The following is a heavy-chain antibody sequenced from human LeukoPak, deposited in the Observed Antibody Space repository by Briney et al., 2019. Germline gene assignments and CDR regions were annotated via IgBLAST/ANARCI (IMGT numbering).Heavy chain of an antibody. CDR3: ASTYGDRYYFDY. V-gene: IGHV3-7*01. D-gene: IGHD4-17*01. CDR2: IKQDGSEK. J-gene: IGHJ4*02. Sequence: GGPLRLSCGASGFTLSSYWIIWVRQAPGKGVEGVAYIKQDGSEKYYVDSVKGRFTISRDNAKNSLYLQMNSLRAEDTAVYYCASTYGDRYYFDYWGQGTLVTVSS. CDR1: GFTLSSYW.